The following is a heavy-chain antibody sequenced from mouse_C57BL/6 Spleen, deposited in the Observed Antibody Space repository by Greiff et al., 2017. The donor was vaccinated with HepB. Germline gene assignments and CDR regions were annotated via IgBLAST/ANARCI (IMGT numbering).Heavy chain of an antibody. J-gene: IGHJ3*01. CDR2: ISSGSSTI. CDR3: GRPYYYGAWFAY. Sequence: EVKLVESGGGLVKPGGSLKLSCAASGFTFSDYGMHWVRQAPEKGLEWVAYISSGSSTIYYADTVKGRFTISRDNAKNTLFLQMTSLRSEDTAMYYCGRPYYYGAWFAYWGQGTLVTVSA. D-gene: IGHD1-1*01. V-gene: IGHV5-17*01. CDR1: GFTFSDYG.